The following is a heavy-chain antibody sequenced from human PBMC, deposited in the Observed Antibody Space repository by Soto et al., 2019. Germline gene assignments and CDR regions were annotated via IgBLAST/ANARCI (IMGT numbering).Heavy chain of an antibody. J-gene: IGHJ6*03. Sequence: GGSLRLSCAASGFTFGSYAMSWVRQAPGKGLEWVSAISGSGGSTYYADSVKGRFTISRDNSKNTLYLQMNSLRAEDTAVYYCANPLITMVRGVNDYYYMDVWGKGTTVTVSS. D-gene: IGHD3-10*01. V-gene: IGHV3-23*01. CDR1: GFTFGSYA. CDR2: ISGSGGST. CDR3: ANPLITMVRGVNDYYYMDV.